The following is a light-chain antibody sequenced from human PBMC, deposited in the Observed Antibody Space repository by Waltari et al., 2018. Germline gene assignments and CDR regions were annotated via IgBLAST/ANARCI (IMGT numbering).Light chain of an antibody. CDR1: SSDVGGYNY. Sequence: QSALTQPAPVSGSPGQSTTISCPGTSSDVGGYNYVPWYQQHPGKAPKLMIYDVSNRPSGVSNRFSGSKSGNTASLTISGLQAEDEADYYCSSYTSSSTPVVFGGGTKLTVL. CDR2: DVS. J-gene: IGLJ2*01. CDR3: SSYTSSSTPVV. V-gene: IGLV2-14*03.